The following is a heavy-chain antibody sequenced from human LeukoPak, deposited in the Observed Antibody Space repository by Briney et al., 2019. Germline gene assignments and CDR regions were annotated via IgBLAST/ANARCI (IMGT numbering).Heavy chain of an antibody. CDR2: ISSSSSTI. CDR3: ARDLGYSSSSRDY. D-gene: IGHD6-6*01. Sequence: PGGSLRLSCAASGFTLSDAWMHWIRQAPGEGLEWVSYISSSSSTIYYADSVKGRFTISRDNAKNSLYLQMNSLRAEDTAVYYCARDLGYSSSSRDYWGQGTLVTVSS. CDR1: GFTLSDAW. V-gene: IGHV3-48*01. J-gene: IGHJ4*02.